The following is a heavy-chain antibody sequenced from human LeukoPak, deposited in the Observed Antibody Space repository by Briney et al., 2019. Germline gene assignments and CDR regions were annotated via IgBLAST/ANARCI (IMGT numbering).Heavy chain of an antibody. D-gene: IGHD3-10*01. CDR1: GFTFSTFD. CDR2: ISRSGGST. V-gene: IGHV3-23*01. CDR3: AKAGPAFYGSGD. Sequence: PGGSLRLSCAASGFTFSTFDMSWVRQAPGKGLEWGSGISRSGGSTYYADSVKGRFTISRDNSKNTLYLQMDSLRDEDTAAYYCAKAGPAFYGSGDWGQGTLVTVSS. J-gene: IGHJ4*02.